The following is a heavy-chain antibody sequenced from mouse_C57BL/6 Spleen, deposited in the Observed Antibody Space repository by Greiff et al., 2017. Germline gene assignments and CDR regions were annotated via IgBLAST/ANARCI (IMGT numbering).Heavy chain of an antibody. CDR2: IYPRDGST. V-gene: IGHV1-78*01. Sequence: QVQLQQSDAELVKPGASVTISCKVSGYTFTDHTIHWMKQRPEQGLEWIGYIYPRDGSTKYNEKFKGKATLTADKSSSTAYMQLNSLTSEDSAVYFCARFHYYGSSLDWYFDVWGTGTTVTVSS. CDR1: GYTFTDHT. J-gene: IGHJ1*03. D-gene: IGHD1-1*01. CDR3: ARFHYYGSSLDWYFDV.